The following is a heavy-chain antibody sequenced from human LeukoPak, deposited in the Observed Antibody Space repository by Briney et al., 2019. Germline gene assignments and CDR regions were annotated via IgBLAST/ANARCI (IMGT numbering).Heavy chain of an antibody. CDR1: GFTFSSYA. V-gene: IGHV3-30*01. Sequence: GGSLRLSCAASGFTFSSYAMSWVRQAPGKGLEWVSVISYHGSNIFYADSVKGRFTISRDNSKNTLYLQMNSLRADDTAVYYCARGDFRLEMSTSIAFDIWGQGTMVTVSS. J-gene: IGHJ3*02. CDR2: ISYHGSNI. D-gene: IGHD5-24*01. CDR3: ARGDFRLEMSTSIAFDI.